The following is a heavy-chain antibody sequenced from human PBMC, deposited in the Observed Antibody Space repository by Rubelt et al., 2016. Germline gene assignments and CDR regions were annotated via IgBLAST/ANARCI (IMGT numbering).Heavy chain of an antibody. CDR3: ARLLRSYWYFYL. J-gene: IGHJ2*01. CDR1: GGSISSSSYY. V-gene: IGHV4-39*01. CDR2: IYYSGST. Sequence: QLQLQESGPGLVKPAETLSLTCTVSGGSISSSSYYWGWLRQPPGKGLEWIGSIYYSGSTYYNPSLKSRVTISVDTSKNQFSLKLSSVTAEDTAVHYCARLLRSYWYFYLWGRGTLVTVSS.